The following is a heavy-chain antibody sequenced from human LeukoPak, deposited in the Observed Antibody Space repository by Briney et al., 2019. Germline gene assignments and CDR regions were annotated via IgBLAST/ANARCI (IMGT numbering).Heavy chain of an antibody. Sequence: PSETLSLTCTVSGDSISTNYWSWIRQPAGKGLEWIGRIYTSGNTNYNPSLKSRVTMSVDTSKNQFSLRLNSLTAADTAVYYCARDSCRSISCYNNWFGPWGQGTLVTVSS. D-gene: IGHD2-2*02. CDR2: IYTSGNT. CDR1: GDSISTNY. J-gene: IGHJ5*02. V-gene: IGHV4-4*07. CDR3: ARDSCRSISCYNNWFGP.